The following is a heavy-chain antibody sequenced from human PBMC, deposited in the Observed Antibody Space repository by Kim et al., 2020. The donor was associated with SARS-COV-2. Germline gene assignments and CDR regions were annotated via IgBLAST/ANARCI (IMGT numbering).Heavy chain of an antibody. V-gene: IGHV3-43*01. CDR1: GFTFDDYT. CDR2: IIWDGGST. D-gene: IGHD6-6*01. CDR3: AKDRFIGGRRSFVSDH. J-gene: IGHJ4*02. Sequence: GGSLRLSCAASGFTFDDYTMHWVRQAPGKGLEWISLIIWDGGSTYYADSVKGRFTISRDNSKNSLYLQMDSLRREDTALYYCAKDRFIGGRRSFVSDHWGQGTLVTVSS.